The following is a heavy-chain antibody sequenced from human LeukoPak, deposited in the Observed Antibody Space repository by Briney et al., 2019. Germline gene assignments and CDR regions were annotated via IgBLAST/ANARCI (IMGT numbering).Heavy chain of an antibody. V-gene: IGHV1-46*01. J-gene: IGHJ4*02. CDR3: ARRAADLVTFDY. D-gene: IGHD6-13*01. CDR1: GYTFTSYY. CDR2: INPSGGST. Sequence: ASVKVSCKASGYTFTSYYMHWVRQAPGQGLEWMGIINPSGGSTSCAQKFQGRVTMTRDTSTSTVYMELSSLRSEDTAVYYCARRAADLVTFDYWGQGTLVTVSS.